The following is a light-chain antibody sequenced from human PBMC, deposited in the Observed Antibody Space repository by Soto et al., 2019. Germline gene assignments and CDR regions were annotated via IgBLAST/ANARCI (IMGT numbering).Light chain of an antibody. J-gene: IGKJ4*01. V-gene: IGKV3-20*01. CDR3: QQFSSYQLT. CDR1: QTVRNNY. CDR2: DAS. Sequence: EFVLTQSPGTLSFSPVERSTLSCMASQTVRNNYLAWYQQKPGQAPRLLIYDASSRATGIPDRFSGGGSGTDFTLNISRLEPEDCAVYYCQQFSSYQLTCGGGTKGDIK.